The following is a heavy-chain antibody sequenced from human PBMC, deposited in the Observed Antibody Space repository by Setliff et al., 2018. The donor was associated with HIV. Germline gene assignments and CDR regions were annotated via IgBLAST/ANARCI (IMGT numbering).Heavy chain of an antibody. J-gene: IGHJ4*02. V-gene: IGHV4-30-4*08. CDR2: IYYSGST. D-gene: IGHD3-22*01. CDR1: GGSISSGDYY. CDR3: ASLNYYGSSGYYPH. Sequence: SETLSLTCTVSGGSISSGDYYWSWIRQPPGKGLEWMGYIYYSGSTYYNPSLKSRVTIALDTSKNQFSLKRSSVTAADTAVYYCASLNYYGSSGYYPHWGQGTLVTVSS.